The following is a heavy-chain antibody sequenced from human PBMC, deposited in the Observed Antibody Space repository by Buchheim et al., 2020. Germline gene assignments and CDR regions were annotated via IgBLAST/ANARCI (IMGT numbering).Heavy chain of an antibody. V-gene: IGHV1-69*06. J-gene: IGHJ4*02. D-gene: IGHD1-26*01. CDR1: GGTFSDYY. CDR3: ASDFSTFVGASDY. CDR2: IIPILGTA. Sequence: QVQLVQSGAEVKKPESSVRVSCKTSGGTFSDYYISWVRQAPGQGLEWMGGIIPILGTAKYAQKFQGTVTFTAGRSTSTAYMELSSLKSEDTAVYYCASDFSTFVGASDYWGQGTL.